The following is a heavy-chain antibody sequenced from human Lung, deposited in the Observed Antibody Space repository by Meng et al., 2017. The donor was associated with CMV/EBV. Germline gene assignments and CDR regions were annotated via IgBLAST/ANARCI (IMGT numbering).Heavy chain of an antibody. J-gene: IGHJ4*02. Sequence: ASXXVSXKASGYTFTSYGIIWVRQAPGQGLEWMGWISPYDGNTNYAQTLQDRVTMTTDTPTSTAYMELRSLRSDDTAVYFCARERGYCGTTSCSYYFDYWXQGTLVTVSS. V-gene: IGHV1-18*01. CDR1: GYTFTSYG. CDR2: ISPYDGNT. D-gene: IGHD2-2*01. CDR3: ARERGYCGTTSCSYYFDY.